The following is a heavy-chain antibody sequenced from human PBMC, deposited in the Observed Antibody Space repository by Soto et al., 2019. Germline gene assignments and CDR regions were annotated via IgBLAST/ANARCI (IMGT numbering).Heavy chain of an antibody. J-gene: IGHJ3*02. CDR3: AASYNWNYVSAFDI. Sequence: ASVKVSCKASGYTFTSYAMHWVRQAPGQRLEWMGWINAGNGNTKYSQKFQGRVTITRDTSASTAYMELSSLRSEDTAVYYCAASYNWNYVSAFDIWGQGTMVTVSS. D-gene: IGHD1-7*01. CDR2: INAGNGNT. V-gene: IGHV1-3*01. CDR1: GYTFTSYA.